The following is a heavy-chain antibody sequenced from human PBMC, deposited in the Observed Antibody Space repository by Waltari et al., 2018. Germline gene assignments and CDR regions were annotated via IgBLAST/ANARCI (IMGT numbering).Heavy chain of an antibody. J-gene: IGHJ3*01. V-gene: IGHV3-21*02. Sequence: EVQLVESGGGLVKPGGSLRLACLASGFDFNRYTMNWVRQAPGKGLGVVSSISIGNAYIYSAGSTEGRFTTSRDNAKSSLYLQMNSLRAEDTAVYYCARDFQMYYDDNSGFPHDAFDLWGQGTMVTVSS. CDR2: ISIGNAYI. CDR3: ARDFQMYYDDNSGFPHDAFDL. D-gene: IGHD3-22*01. CDR1: GFDFNRYT.